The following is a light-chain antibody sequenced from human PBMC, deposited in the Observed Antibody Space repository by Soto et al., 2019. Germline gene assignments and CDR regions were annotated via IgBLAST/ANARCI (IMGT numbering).Light chain of an antibody. CDR1: SSDVGSYNL. V-gene: IGLV2-23*01. Sequence: HSPLTQPASVCGSPGQSITISCTGTSSDVGSYNLVSWYQQHPGKAPKLMIYEGSKRPSGVSNRFSGYKSGNTASLTISGLQAEDEADYYCCSYAGSSTYVFGTGTKVTVL. CDR2: EGS. CDR3: CSYAGSSTYV. J-gene: IGLJ1*01.